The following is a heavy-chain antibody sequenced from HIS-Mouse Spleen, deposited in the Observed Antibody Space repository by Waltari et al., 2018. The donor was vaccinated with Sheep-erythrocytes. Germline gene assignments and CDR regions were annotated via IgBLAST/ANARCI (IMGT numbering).Heavy chain of an antibody. CDR2: ISSSGSTI. Sequence: QVQLVEAGGGLVKPGGSLRPSCAASGFTFVDLYINWLRRAQGKGLEWVSYISSSGSTIYYADSVKGRFTISRDNAKNSLYLQMNSLRAEDTAVYYCARDARACDFWSGYCKHAFDIWGQGTMVTVSS. V-gene: IGHV3-11*01. CDR1: GFTFVDLY. CDR3: ARDARACDFWSGYCKHAFDI. J-gene: IGHJ3*02. D-gene: IGHD3-3*01.